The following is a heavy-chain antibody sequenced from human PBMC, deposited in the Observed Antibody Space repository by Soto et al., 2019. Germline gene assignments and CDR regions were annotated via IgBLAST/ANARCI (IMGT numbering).Heavy chain of an antibody. J-gene: IGHJ4*02. CDR3: ASWLYVAY. CDR2: ISGSGDNP. Sequence: GGSLRLSCAASGFTFSSYAMSWVRQAPGKGLDWVSSISGSGDNPYYADSVKGRFTISRDNSKNTLYLQMNSLRAEDTAVYYCASWLYVAYWGQGTLVTVSS. D-gene: IGHD3-22*01. V-gene: IGHV3-23*01. CDR1: GFTFSSYA.